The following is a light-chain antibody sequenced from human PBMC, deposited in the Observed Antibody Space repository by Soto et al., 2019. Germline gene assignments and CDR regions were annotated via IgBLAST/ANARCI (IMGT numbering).Light chain of an antibody. Sequence: QSVLTQPASLSGSPGQSITISCTGTSTDIGSYNYVSWYQHHPGKAPKLMIFDVSYRPSGVSNRFSGSKSGNTASLTISGLQPEDEADYYCSSYTTSNTRQIVFGTGTKVTVL. CDR1: STDIGSYNY. J-gene: IGLJ1*01. CDR2: DVS. CDR3: SSYTTSNTRQIV. V-gene: IGLV2-14*03.